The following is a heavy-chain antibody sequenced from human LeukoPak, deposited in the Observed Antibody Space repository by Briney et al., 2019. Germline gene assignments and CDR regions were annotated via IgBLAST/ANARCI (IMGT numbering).Heavy chain of an antibody. V-gene: IGHV3-21*01. CDR1: GFTFSSYS. CDR3: ARITIFGVVTGAFDI. D-gene: IGHD3-3*01. J-gene: IGHJ3*02. Sequence: GGSLRLSCAASGFTFSSYSMNWVRQAPGKGLEWVSSISSSSSYIYYADSVKGRFTISRDNAKNSLYLQMNSLRAEDTAVYYCARITIFGVVTGAFDIWGQGTMVTVSS. CDR2: ISSSSSYI.